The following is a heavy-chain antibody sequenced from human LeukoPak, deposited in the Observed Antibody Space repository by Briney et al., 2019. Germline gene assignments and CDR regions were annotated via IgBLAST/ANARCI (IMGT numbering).Heavy chain of an antibody. V-gene: IGHV1-69*05. CDR2: IIPIFGTA. Sequence: SVKVSCKASGGTFSSYAISWVRRAPGQGLEWMGGIIPIFGTANYAQKFQGRVTITTDESTSTAYMELSSLRSEDTAVYYCAREGAYSSSSGPSFDYWGQGTLVTVSS. J-gene: IGHJ4*02. D-gene: IGHD6-6*01. CDR1: GGTFSSYA. CDR3: AREGAYSSSSGPSFDY.